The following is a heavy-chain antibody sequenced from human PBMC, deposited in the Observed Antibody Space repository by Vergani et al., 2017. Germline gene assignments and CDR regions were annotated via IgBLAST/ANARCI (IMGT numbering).Heavy chain of an antibody. CDR1: GFTFSSYW. CDR2: IKQDGSEK. Sequence: EVQLLESGGGFVQPGGSLRLSCAASGFTFSSYWMSWVRQARGKGLEWVANIKQDGSEKYYVDSVKGRFTISRDNAKNSLYLQMNSLRAEDTAVYYCERVVGATYGVWSDYWGQGTLVTVSS. J-gene: IGHJ4*02. V-gene: IGHV3-7*01. D-gene: IGHD1-26*01. CDR3: ERVVGATYGVWSDY.